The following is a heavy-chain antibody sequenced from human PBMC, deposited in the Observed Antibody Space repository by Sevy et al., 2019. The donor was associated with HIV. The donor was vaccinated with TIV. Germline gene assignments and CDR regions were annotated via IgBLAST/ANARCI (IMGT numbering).Heavy chain of an antibody. D-gene: IGHD5-12*01. CDR1: GFTFDDYA. Sequence: GGSLRLSCTASGFTFDDYAMSWFRQAPGKGLDWVAFITRNSYEGYGGTTEYAASVKGRFISSRDDSKSIAYLQMNSLETEDTAVYYCSRGLATADTPEYYFDYWGQGSLVTVSS. V-gene: IGHV3-49*03. J-gene: IGHJ4*02. CDR2: ITRNSYEGYGGTT. CDR3: SRGLATADTPEYYFDY.